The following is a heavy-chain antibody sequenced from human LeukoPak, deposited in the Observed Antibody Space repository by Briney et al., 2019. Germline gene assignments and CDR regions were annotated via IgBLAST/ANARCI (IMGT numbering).Heavy chain of an antibody. V-gene: IGHV1-18*01. Sequence: ASVKVSCKAFGYTFTSYGISWVRQAPGQGLEWMGWISAYNGNTNYAQKLQGRVTMTTDTSTSTAYMELRSLRSDDTAVYYCARIVVVIPADRHLDYWGQGTLVTVSS. CDR2: ISAYNGNT. J-gene: IGHJ4*02. D-gene: IGHD3-22*01. CDR1: GYTFTSYG. CDR3: ARIVVVIPADRHLDY.